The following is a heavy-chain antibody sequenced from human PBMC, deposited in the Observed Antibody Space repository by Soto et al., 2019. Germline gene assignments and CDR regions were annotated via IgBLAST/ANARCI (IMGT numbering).Heavy chain of an antibody. CDR1: GFTFSSYA. D-gene: IGHD1-1*01. J-gene: IGHJ4*02. CDR3: TLQLSGPY. V-gene: IGHV3-30-3*01. CDR2: ISYDGTN. Sequence: GGSLRLSCAASGFTFSSYAMHWVRQAPGKGLEWVAVISYDGTNNYADSVKGRFTVSRDNSKNTMYLQMNSLRAEDTALYYCTLQLSGPYWGQGTLVTAPQ.